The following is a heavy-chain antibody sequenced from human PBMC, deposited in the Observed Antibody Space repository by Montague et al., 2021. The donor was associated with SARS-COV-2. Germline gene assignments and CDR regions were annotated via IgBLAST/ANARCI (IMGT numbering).Heavy chain of an antibody. CDR1: GFTFSSYW. CDR2: IKQDGSEK. Sequence: SLRPSCAASGFTFSSYWMSWVRQAPGKGLEWVAHIKQDGSEKYYVDSVKGRFTISRDNAKNSLYLQMNSLRAEDTAVYYCARGVTMIVVVMRYNWFDPWGQGALVTVSS. CDR3: ARGVTMIVVVMRYNWFDP. J-gene: IGHJ5*02. V-gene: IGHV3-7*03. D-gene: IGHD3-22*01.